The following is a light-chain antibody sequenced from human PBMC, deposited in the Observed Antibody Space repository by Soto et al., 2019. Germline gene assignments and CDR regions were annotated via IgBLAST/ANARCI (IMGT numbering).Light chain of an antibody. CDR3: QQYGSSPIT. CDR1: QTVSSSF. V-gene: IGKV3-20*01. J-gene: IGKJ5*01. CDR2: GAS. Sequence: DNVLTQSPGTLTLSPGERATLSCRASQTVSSSFLAWYQHKPGQAPRLLIYGASTRATGIPDRFSGRGSGTDFTLTISRLEPEDFAVYYCQQYGSSPITFGQGTRLDIK.